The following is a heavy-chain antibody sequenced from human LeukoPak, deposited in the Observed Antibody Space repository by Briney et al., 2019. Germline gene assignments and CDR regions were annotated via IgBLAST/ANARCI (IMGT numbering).Heavy chain of an antibody. J-gene: IGHJ4*02. CDR2: IKQDGSEE. CDR1: GFAFSGYW. Sequence: GGSLRLSCAASGFAFSGYWMSWVRQAPGKGLEWVANIKQDGSEEYYVDSVKGRFTISRDNAKNSLYLQMNSLRAEDTALYYCARNRDSYGYWDFDYWGQGTLVTVSS. CDR3: ARNRDSYGYWDFDY. D-gene: IGHD5-18*01. V-gene: IGHV3-7*01.